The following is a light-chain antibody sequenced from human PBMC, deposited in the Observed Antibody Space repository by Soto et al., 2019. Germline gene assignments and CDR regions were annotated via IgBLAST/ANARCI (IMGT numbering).Light chain of an antibody. CDR1: RSFASSY. CDR3: QHYDSSPPYT. Sequence: EIVLTQSPVTLSLSPGERVTLSCRASRSFASSYLCWYQQKPGQAPRLLIYAASTRATGIPDRFSGSGSATDFTLTISRLEPEDSAVYYCQHYDSSPPYTFGQGTKLEIK. J-gene: IGKJ2*01. CDR2: AAS. V-gene: IGKV3-20*01.